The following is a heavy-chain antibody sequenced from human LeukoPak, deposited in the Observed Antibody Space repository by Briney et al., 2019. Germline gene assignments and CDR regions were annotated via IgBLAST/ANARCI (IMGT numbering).Heavy chain of an antibody. CDR2: INPNSGGT. CDR3: ARDNLGIAVAGTREEYYFDY. V-gene: IGHV1-2*02. CDR1: GYTFTGYY. J-gene: IGHJ4*02. Sequence: ASVKVSCKASGYTFTGYYMHWVRQAPGQGLEWMGWINPNSGGTNYAQKFQGRVTMTRDTSISTAYMELSRLRSDDTAGYYCARDNLGIAVAGTREEYYFDYWGQGTLVTVSS. D-gene: IGHD6-19*01.